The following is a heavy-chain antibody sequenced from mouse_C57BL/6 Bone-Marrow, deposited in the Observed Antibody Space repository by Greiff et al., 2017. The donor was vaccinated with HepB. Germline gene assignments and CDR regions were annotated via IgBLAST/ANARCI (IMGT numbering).Heavy chain of an antibody. CDR1: GYTFTNYW. CDR2: IYTGGGYT. Sequence: QVQLKESGAELVRPGTSVKMSCKASGYTFTNYWIGWAKQRPGHGLEWIGDIYTGGGYTNYNEKFKGKVTLTADKSSSTAYMQFSILTSEDSAIYYCARSRLFWYFDVWGTGTTVTVSS. CDR3: ARSRLFWYFDV. V-gene: IGHV1-63*01. J-gene: IGHJ1*03.